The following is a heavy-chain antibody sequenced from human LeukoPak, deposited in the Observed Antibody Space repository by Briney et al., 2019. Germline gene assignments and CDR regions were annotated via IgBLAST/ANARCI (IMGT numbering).Heavy chain of an antibody. Sequence: GASVKVSRKASGYIFTDYYMHWVRQAPGQELGWMGRINPNSGGTNYAQKLQGRVTMTTDTSTSTAYMELRSLRSDDTAVYYCARRQFSGWLRHDAFGIWGQGTMVTVSS. J-gene: IGHJ3*02. D-gene: IGHD6-19*01. CDR1: GYIFTDYY. CDR3: ARRQFSGWLRHDAFGI. V-gene: IGHV1/OR15-1*04. CDR2: INPNSGGT.